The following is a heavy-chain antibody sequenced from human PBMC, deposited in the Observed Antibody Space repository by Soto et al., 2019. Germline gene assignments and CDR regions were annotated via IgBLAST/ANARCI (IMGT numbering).Heavy chain of an antibody. J-gene: IGHJ2*01. Sequence: QVQLQESGPGLVKPSQTLSLTCTVSGGSISSGGYYWSWIRQHPGKGLEWIGYIYYSGSTYYNPSLKSRVTISVDTSKNQFSLKLSSVTAADTAVYYCARALRPFPGDGYNFGQVRNFYRHWYFDLWGRGTLVTVSS. D-gene: IGHD5-12*01. CDR1: GGSISSGGYY. CDR2: IYYSGST. V-gene: IGHV4-31*03. CDR3: ARALRPFPGDGYNFGQVRNFYRHWYFDL.